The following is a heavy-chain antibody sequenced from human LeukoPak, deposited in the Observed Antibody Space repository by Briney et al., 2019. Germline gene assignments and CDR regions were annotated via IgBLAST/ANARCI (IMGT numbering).Heavy chain of an antibody. CDR2: IYHSGST. D-gene: IGHD7-27*01. V-gene: IGHV4-4*02. CDR3: ARDRHWDYYYCGMDV. J-gene: IGHJ6*02. CDR1: GGSISSSNW. Sequence: PSGTLSLTCAVSGGSISSSNWWSWVRQPPGKGLEWIGEIYHSGSTNYNPSLKSRVTISVDKSKNQFSLKLSSVTAADTAVYYCARDRHWDYYYCGMDVWGQGTTVTVSS.